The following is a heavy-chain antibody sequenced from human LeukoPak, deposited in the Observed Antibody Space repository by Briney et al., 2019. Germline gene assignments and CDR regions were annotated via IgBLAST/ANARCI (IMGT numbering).Heavy chain of an antibody. CDR1: GFTFSSYA. D-gene: IGHD3-9*01. CDR2: ISYDGSDK. J-gene: IGHJ3*01. Sequence: GGSLRLSCAASGFTFSSYAMHWVRQAPGKGLEWVAVISYDGSDKYYADSVKGRFTISRDNAKNSLYLQMNSLRAEDTAVYYCAKEGYYDILTGYRSWGQGTMVTVSS. V-gene: IGHV3-30*04. CDR3: AKEGYYDILTGYRS.